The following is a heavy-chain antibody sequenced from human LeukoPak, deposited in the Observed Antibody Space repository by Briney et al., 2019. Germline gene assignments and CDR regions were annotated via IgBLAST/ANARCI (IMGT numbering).Heavy chain of an antibody. Sequence: SETLSLTCTASGGSISSSSYYWGWIRQPPGKGLEWIGSIYYSGSTYYNPSLKSRVTISVDTSKNQFSLKLSSVTAADTAVYYCARRVYDRGVGAFDIWGQGTMVTVSS. J-gene: IGHJ3*02. CDR1: GGSISSSSYY. D-gene: IGHD2-8*01. V-gene: IGHV4-39*01. CDR2: IYYSGST. CDR3: ARRVYDRGVGAFDI.